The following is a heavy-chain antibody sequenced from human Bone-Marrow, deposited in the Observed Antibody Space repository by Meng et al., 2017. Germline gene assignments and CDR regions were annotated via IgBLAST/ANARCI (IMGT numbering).Heavy chain of an antibody. V-gene: IGHV3-66*01. CDR2: IYSGGGT. CDR3: TGGEDH. J-gene: IGHJ4*02. CDR1: GFSVSNEF. Sequence: EVQVVESGGGWVQPGGSLRLSCAASGFSVSNEFMSWVRQAQGKELEWVSVIYSGGGTDYADSVKGRFTTSRDSSKNTMYLQMNNLRADDTAMYYCTGGEDHWGRGTLVTVSS.